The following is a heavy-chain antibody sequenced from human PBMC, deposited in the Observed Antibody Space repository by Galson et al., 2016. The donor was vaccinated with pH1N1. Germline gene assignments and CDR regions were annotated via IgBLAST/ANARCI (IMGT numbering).Heavy chain of an antibody. CDR2: ISNSGAYT. CDR1: GFSFSHFH. Sequence: SLRLSCAASGFSFSHFHMNWVRQAPGKGLEWISYISNSGAYTISADSVRGRITSSEDASKNMLDLQMNSLRVDDTANYYCTGTLFSFGDLNNADFWGQGTQVTVSS. D-gene: IGHD3-10*01. V-gene: IGHV3-11*03. CDR3: TGTLFSFGDLNNADF. J-gene: IGHJ4*02.